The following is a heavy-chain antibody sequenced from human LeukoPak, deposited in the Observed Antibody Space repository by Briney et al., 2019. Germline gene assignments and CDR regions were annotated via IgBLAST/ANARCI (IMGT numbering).Heavy chain of an antibody. D-gene: IGHD1-1*01. Sequence: PSETLSLTCTVSGDSVSIYYWSWIRQPPGKGLEWIGYIYYRGNTNYNPSLQSRVTMAVDTSKNQCSLKVSSVTAADTAVYYCARAGNNWSFDYWGQGTLVTVSS. CDR2: IYYRGNT. CDR1: GDSVSIYY. J-gene: IGHJ4*02. V-gene: IGHV4-59*02. CDR3: ARAGNNWSFDY.